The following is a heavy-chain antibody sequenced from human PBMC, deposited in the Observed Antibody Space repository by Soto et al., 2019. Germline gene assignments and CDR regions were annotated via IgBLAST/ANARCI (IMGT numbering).Heavy chain of an antibody. Sequence: EVQVVESGGGLVKPGGSLKLSCAVSGFTVSGSAMHWVRQASGKGLEWVGRIRNKADDYATAYTASVEGRFSISRDVSKNSAYLQMNSLTTDDTAVYYCNVGCGDYWGQGTLVTVSS. D-gene: IGHD2-15*01. V-gene: IGHV3-73*02. J-gene: IGHJ4*02. CDR2: IRNKADDYAT. CDR3: NVGCGDY. CDR1: GFTVSGSA.